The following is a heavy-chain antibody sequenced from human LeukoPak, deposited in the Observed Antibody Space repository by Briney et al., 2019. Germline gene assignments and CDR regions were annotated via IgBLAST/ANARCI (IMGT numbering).Heavy chain of an antibody. CDR1: GGTFSSYA. V-gene: IGHV1-69*13. J-gene: IGHJ3*02. Sequence: GASVKVSCKASGGTFSSYATSWVRQAPGQGLEWMGGIIPIFGTANYAQKFQGRVTITADESTSTAYMELRSLRSDDTAVYYCARDLKDAFDIWGQGTMVTVSS. CDR2: IIPIFGTA. CDR3: ARDLKDAFDI.